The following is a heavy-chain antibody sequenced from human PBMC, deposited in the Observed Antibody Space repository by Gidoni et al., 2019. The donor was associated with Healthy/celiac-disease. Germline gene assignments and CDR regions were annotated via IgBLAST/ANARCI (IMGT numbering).Heavy chain of an antibody. Sequence: QVQLVQSGAELKNTGASVTVSCKPSGYTFTSYYLHWVRQAPGQVLEWMGIINPSGGSTSDAQKFQGRVTMTRDTSTSTVYMELSSLRSEDTAVYYCARSIVVVTGPDPRAFDIWGQGTMVTVSS. D-gene: IGHD2-21*02. J-gene: IGHJ3*02. CDR2: INPSGGST. V-gene: IGHV1-46*03. CDR1: GYTFTSYY. CDR3: ARSIVVVTGPDPRAFDI.